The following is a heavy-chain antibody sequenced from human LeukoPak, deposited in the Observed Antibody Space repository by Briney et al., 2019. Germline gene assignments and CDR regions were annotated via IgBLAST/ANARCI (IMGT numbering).Heavy chain of an antibody. CDR3: AKDPTGIAVAGIVAFDI. J-gene: IGHJ3*02. D-gene: IGHD6-19*01. Sequence: GGSLRLSCTTSGFTFGDYAMTWVRQAPGKGLEWVSAISGSGGSTYYADSVKGRFTISRDNSKNTLYLQMNSLRAEDTAVYYCAKDPTGIAVAGIVAFDIWGQGTMVTVSS. CDR2: ISGSGGST. CDR1: GFTFGDYA. V-gene: IGHV3-23*01.